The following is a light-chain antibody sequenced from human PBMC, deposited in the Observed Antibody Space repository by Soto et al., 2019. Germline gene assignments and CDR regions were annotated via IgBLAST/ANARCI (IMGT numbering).Light chain of an antibody. Sequence: EIVLTQSPGTLSLSPGERATLSCRASRVVTGNYLAWYQQKPGQAPRLLMSGASSRATGIPDRFSGSGSGTDFTLTISRIEPEDFPVSYCQQYGSLYTFGQGTKLEI. CDR2: GAS. CDR3: QQYGSLYT. V-gene: IGKV3-20*01. J-gene: IGKJ2*01. CDR1: RVVTGNY.